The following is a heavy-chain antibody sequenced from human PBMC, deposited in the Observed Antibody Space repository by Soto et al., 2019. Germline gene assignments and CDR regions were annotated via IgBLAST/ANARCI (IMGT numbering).Heavy chain of an antibody. CDR1: GYTFTGYY. CDR3: ARDDVLVVAATLLHYYYCMDV. J-gene: IGHJ6*04. V-gene: IGHV1-2*02. Sequence: GASVKVSCKASGYTFTGYYMHWVRQAPGQGREWMGWINPNSGGTNYAQKFQGRVTMTRDTSISTAYMELSRLRSDDTAVYYCARDDVLVVAATLLHYYYCMDVWGKGTTVAASS. D-gene: IGHD2-15*01. CDR2: INPNSGGT.